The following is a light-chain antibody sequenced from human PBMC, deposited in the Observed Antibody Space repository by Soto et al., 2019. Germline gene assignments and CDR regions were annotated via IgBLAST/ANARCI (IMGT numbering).Light chain of an antibody. CDR3: AAWDDSLNVI. CDR2: NSN. J-gene: IGLJ2*01. Sequence: QSVLTQPPSASGTPGQRVTISCSGSNSNIGSNTVNWYQQVPGTAPKLLIYNSNHRPSGVPDRFSGSKSGTSASLAISGLQSDDEADYYCAAWDDSLNVIFGGGTKLTVL. V-gene: IGLV1-44*01. CDR1: NSNIGSNT.